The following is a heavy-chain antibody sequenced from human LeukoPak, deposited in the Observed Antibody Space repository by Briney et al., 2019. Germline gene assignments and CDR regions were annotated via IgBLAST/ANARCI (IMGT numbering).Heavy chain of an antibody. Sequence: SETLSLTCAVYGGSFSGYSWSWIRHPPGKGLEWIGEINHSGTTNYNPSLKSRVTISVDTSKNQFSLKLSSVTAEDTAVYYCAGGPYSYGSGMEAEGTGYYFDYWGQRTLVTVSS. D-gene: IGHD3-10*01. CDR3: AGGPYSYGSGMEAEGTGYYFDY. J-gene: IGHJ4*02. V-gene: IGHV4-34*01. CDR1: GGSFSGYS. CDR2: INHSGTT.